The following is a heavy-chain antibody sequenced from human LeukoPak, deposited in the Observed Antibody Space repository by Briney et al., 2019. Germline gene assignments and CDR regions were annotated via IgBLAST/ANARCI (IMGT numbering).Heavy chain of an antibody. V-gene: IGHV4-31*03. Sequence: SETLSLTCTVSGGSISSGTYYWSWIRQHPDNGLEWIAYVFYSGSTYYNPSLKSRVTISVDTSKSQFSLKLSSVTAADTAVYYCARRTGNPQTTGIWFDPWGQGTRVTVSS. D-gene: IGHD1-1*01. CDR1: GGSISSGTYY. CDR2: VFYSGST. J-gene: IGHJ5*02. CDR3: ARRTGNPQTTGIWFDP.